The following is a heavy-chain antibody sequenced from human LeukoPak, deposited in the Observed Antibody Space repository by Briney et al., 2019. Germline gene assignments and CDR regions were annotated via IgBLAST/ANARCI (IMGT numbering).Heavy chain of an antibody. CDR1: GGSFSGYY. CDR2: INHSGST. D-gene: IGHD3-10*01. V-gene: IGHV4-34*01. Sequence: PSETLSLTCDVYGGSFSGYYWSWIRQPPGKGLEWIGEINHSGSTNYNPSLKSRVTISVDTSKNQFSLKLSSVTAADTAMYYCAREPGYGSDYWGQGTLVTVSS. J-gene: IGHJ4*02. CDR3: AREPGYGSDY.